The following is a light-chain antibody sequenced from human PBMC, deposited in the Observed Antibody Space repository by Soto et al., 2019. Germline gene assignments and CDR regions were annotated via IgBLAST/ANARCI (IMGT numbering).Light chain of an antibody. Sequence: IVMTQSPATLSVSPGDRATLSCRSSQPVNNNLAWYQHKPGQAPRLLIYGASTRATGIPDRFSGAGSGTDFTLTISRLEPEDFALYYCQQHDILPITFGQGTRLEIK. CDR2: GAS. V-gene: IGKV3-15*01. CDR3: QQHDILPIT. CDR1: QPVNNN. J-gene: IGKJ5*01.